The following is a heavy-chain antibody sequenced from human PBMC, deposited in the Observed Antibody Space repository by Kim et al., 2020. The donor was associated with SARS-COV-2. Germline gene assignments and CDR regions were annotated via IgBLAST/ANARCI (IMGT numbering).Heavy chain of an antibody. CDR1: GDSVSISTAA. CDR2: TYYRSKWYS. CDR3: TRGMATIVTLWFDP. Sequence: SQTLSLTCAISGDSVSISTAAWNWIRQSPSRGLEWLGRTYYRSKWYSDYAVSVKSRITINPDPSKNQFSLQLNSVTPEDTAVYFCTRGMATIVTLWFDPWGQGNLVTVSS. D-gene: IGHD5-12*01. V-gene: IGHV6-1*01. J-gene: IGHJ5*02.